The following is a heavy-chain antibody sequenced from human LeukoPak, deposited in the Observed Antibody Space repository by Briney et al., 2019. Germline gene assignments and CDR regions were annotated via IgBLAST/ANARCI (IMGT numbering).Heavy chain of an antibody. CDR3: ARDLLQSSYFDSPWAFDL. D-gene: IGHD3-22*01. CDR1: GYTFTSYH. J-gene: IGHJ3*01. V-gene: IGHV1-2*02. CDR2: INPNSGGT. Sequence: GASVKVSCKASGYTFTSYHMHWVRQAPGQGREWMGWINPNSGGTNYAQKFQGRVTMTRDTSTNTAYMELSRLRTDDTAIYYFARDLLQSSYFDSPWAFDLWGQGTMVTVSS.